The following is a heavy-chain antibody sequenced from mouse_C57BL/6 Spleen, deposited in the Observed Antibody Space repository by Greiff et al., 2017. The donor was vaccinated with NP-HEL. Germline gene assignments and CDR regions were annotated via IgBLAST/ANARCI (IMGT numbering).Heavy chain of an antibody. CDR1: GYAFSSSW. V-gene: IGHV1-82*01. CDR2: IYPGDGDT. D-gene: IGHD2-1*01. CDR3: ASFYYGNYPFAY. J-gene: IGHJ3*01. Sequence: VKLQESGPELVKPGASVKISCKASGYAFSSSWMNWVKQRPGKGLEWIGRIYPGDGDTNYNGKFKGKATLTADKSSSTAYMQLSSLTSEDSAVYFCASFYYGNYPFAYWGQGTLVTVSA.